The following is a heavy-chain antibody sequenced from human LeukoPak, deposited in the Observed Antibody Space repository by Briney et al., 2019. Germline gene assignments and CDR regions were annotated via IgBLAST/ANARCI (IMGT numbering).Heavy chain of an antibody. Sequence: GGSLRLSCAASGFTFSSYAMSWVRQAPGKGLEWVSAISGSGGSTYYADSVKGRFTISRDNSKNTLYLQMNSLRAEDTAVYYCASSQIATRYYNYYMDVWGKGTTVTVSS. J-gene: IGHJ6*03. D-gene: IGHD6-13*01. CDR3: ASSQIATRYYNYYMDV. CDR1: GFTFSSYA. CDR2: ISGSGGST. V-gene: IGHV3-23*01.